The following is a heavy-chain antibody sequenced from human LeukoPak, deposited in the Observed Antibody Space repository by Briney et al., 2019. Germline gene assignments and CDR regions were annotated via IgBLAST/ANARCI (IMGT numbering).Heavy chain of an antibody. J-gene: IGHJ4*02. Sequence: ASVKVSCKASGYTFTSYGISWVRQAPGQGLEWMGWISAYNGNTNYAQKLQGRVTMTTDTSTSTAYMELRSLRSDDTAVYYCARGGDYYDSSGYSVFDYWGQGILVTVSS. CDR3: ARGGDYYDSSGYSVFDY. V-gene: IGHV1-18*01. CDR1: GYTFTSYG. CDR2: ISAYNGNT. D-gene: IGHD3-22*01.